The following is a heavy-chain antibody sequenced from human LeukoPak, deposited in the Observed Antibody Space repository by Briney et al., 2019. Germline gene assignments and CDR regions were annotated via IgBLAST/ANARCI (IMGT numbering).Heavy chain of an antibody. CDR1: GGTFSSYA. CDR3: ARDRAYDSSDFEGDY. V-gene: IGHV1-69*13. J-gene: IGHJ4*02. CDR2: IIPIFGTA. D-gene: IGHD3-22*01. Sequence: GASVKVSCKASGGTFSSYAISWVRQAPGQGLEWMGGIIPIFGTANYAQKFQGRVTITADESTSTAYMELSGLRSEDTAVYYCARDRAYDSSDFEGDYWGQGTLVTVSS.